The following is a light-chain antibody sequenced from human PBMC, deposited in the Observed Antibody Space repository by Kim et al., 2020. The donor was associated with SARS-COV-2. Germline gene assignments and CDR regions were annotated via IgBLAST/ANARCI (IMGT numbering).Light chain of an antibody. Sequence: GQSVTISRTGTSRDVGGFNVVSWYQQHPRKAPKVMIYEVSKRPSGVPDRFSGSKSGNTASLTVSGLQAEDEADYYCCSYAGSYTKIFGGGTQLTVL. CDR1: SRDVGGFNV. V-gene: IGLV2-11*02. CDR2: EVS. J-gene: IGLJ2*01. CDR3: CSYAGSYTKI.